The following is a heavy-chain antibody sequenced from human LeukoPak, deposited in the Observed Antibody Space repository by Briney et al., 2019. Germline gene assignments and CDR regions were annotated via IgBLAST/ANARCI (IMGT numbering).Heavy chain of an antibody. Sequence: SETLSLTCTVSGGSISSYYWGWIRQPPGKGLEWIGSIYYSGSTYYNPSLKSRVTISVDTSKNQFSLKLSSVTAADTAVYYCARRGGYSYGFDYWGQGTLVTVSS. CDR1: GGSISSYY. CDR3: ARRGGYSYGFDY. CDR2: IYYSGST. D-gene: IGHD5-18*01. J-gene: IGHJ4*02. V-gene: IGHV4-39*01.